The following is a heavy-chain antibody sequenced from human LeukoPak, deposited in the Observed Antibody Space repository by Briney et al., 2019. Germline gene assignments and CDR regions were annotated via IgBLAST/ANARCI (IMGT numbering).Heavy chain of an antibody. CDR2: IRSKAYGGTT. Sequence: QPGGSLRLSCTTSGFVFGDYAIHWVRQAPGKGLEWVGFIRSKAYGGTTDYAASVKGRFTISRDDSKSIAYLQMDSLKADDAAVYYCTRDPYCGGICYSASGVGSSPDYLDYWGQGTLVTVSS. CDR3: TRDPYCGGICYSASGVGSSPDYLDY. V-gene: IGHV3-49*04. J-gene: IGHJ4*02. D-gene: IGHD2-21*02. CDR1: GFVFGDYA.